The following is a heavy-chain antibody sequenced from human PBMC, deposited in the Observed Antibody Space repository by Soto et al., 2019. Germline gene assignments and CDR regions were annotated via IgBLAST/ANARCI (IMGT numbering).Heavy chain of an antibody. V-gene: IGHV3-23*01. J-gene: IGHJ3*02. D-gene: IGHD2-21*02. CDR3: AKDGGGYCGGDCYSGYDAFDI. CDR2: ISGSGGST. CDR1: GFTFSSYA. Sequence: EVQLLESGGGLVQPGGSLRLSCAASGFTFSSYAISWVRQAPGKGLEWVSAISGSGGSTYYADSVKGRFTISRDNSKNTLYLQMNSLRAEDTAVYYCAKDGGGYCGGDCYSGYDAFDIWGQGTMVTVSS.